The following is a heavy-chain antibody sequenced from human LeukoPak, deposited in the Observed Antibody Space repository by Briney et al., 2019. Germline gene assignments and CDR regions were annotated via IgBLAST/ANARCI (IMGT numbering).Heavy chain of an antibody. D-gene: IGHD3-10*01. Sequence: GGSLRLSCAASGFTFSSYAMSWVRQAPGKGLEWVSAINGSGGSTYYADSVKGRFTISRDNSKNTLYLQMNSLRAEDTAVYYCAKDRPSGSPYYYCYYGMDVWGQGTTVTVSS. V-gene: IGHV3-23*01. CDR1: GFTFSSYA. J-gene: IGHJ6*02. CDR2: INGSGGST. CDR3: AKDRPSGSPYYYCYYGMDV.